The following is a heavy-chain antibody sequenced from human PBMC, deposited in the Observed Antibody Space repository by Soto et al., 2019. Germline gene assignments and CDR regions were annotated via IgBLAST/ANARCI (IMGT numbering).Heavy chain of an antibody. J-gene: IGHJ6*02. V-gene: IGHV4-59*08. Sequence: QVQLQESGPGLVKPSETLSLTCTVSGDSLTNYYCSWFRQPPGKGLEWMGYIMYSGYSAYNPSLKRRVPMSMDTSKTQFSLMLESVTATDTAVYYCARHGFGPLHGLVDVWGQGTTVIVSS. CDR3: ARHGFGPLHGLVDV. D-gene: IGHD3-10*01. CDR2: IMYSGYS. CDR1: GDSLTNYY.